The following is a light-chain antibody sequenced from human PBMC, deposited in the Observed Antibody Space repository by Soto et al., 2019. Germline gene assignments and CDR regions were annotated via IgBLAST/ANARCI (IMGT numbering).Light chain of an antibody. V-gene: IGKV3-20*01. J-gene: IGKJ5*01. CDR3: QQYGSSPIT. CDR1: QRVSSSL. Sequence: EIELTQSPGTLSLSPGERATLSCRASQRVSSSLLAWYQQRPGQAPRLLIYGASSRATGIPDRFSGSGSGTDFTLTISRLEPEDFAVYYCQQYGSSPITFGQGTRLEIK. CDR2: GAS.